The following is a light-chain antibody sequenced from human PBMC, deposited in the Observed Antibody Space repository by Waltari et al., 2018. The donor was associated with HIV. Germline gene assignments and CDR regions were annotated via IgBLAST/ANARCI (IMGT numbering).Light chain of an antibody. CDR3: GAWDNRLGSWV. J-gene: IGLJ3*02. V-gene: IGLV1-51*01. CDR1: NSHIGSNS. CDR2: PNN. Sequence: QSAVTQPPSVSAAPGQSVTISCSGANSHIGSNSVSWYQHVPGAAPNPLVNPNNERPSALRDRFSGSKSGTSATLVISGLQTGDEADYYCGAWDNRLGSWVFGGGTKLTVL.